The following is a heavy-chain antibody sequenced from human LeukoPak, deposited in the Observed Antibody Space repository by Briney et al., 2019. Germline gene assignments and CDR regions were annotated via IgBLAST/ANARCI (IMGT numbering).Heavy chain of an antibody. J-gene: IGHJ4*02. CDR2: IRYDGSNK. D-gene: IGHD2-2*01. V-gene: IGHV3-30*02. Sequence: GGSLRLSCAASGFTFSSYGMHWVRQAPGKGLEWVAFIRYDGSNKHYADSVKGRFTISRDNSKNTLYLQMNSQRAEDTAVYYCAKGPQEIIVVVPAATDYWGQGTLVTVSS. CDR3: AKGPQEIIVVVPAATDY. CDR1: GFTFSSYG.